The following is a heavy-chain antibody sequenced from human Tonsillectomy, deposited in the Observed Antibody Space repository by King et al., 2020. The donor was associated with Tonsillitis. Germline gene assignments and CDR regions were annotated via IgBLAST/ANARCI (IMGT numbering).Heavy chain of an antibody. D-gene: IGHD3-3*01. CDR2: TYYRSKWDN. CDR3: TREGGYDFWSGYSRSWFDP. Sequence: QLQESGPRLVKPSQTLSLTCAISGDSVSTNTAAWNWIRQSPSRVLECLGRTYYRSKWDNDYAESVKSRMTINPDTSKNQFSLQLNSVTPEDTAVYYCTREGGYDFWSGYSRSWFDPWGQGILVTVSS. J-gene: IGHJ5*02. V-gene: IGHV6-1*01. CDR1: GDSVSTNTAA.